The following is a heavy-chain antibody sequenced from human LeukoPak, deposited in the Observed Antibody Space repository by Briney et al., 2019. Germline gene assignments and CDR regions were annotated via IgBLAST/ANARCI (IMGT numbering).Heavy chain of an antibody. CDR1: GYTLTELS. CDR2: FDPEDGET. J-gene: IGHJ4*02. CDR3: ARLPDGIAARHGPKIKYFDY. V-gene: IGHV1-24*01. D-gene: IGHD6-6*01. Sequence: ASVKVSCKVSGYTLTELSMHWVRQAPGKGLEWMGGFDPEDGETIYAQKFQGRVTMTEDTSTDTAYMELSSLRSEDTAVYYCARLPDGIAARHGPKIKYFDYWGQGTLVTVSS.